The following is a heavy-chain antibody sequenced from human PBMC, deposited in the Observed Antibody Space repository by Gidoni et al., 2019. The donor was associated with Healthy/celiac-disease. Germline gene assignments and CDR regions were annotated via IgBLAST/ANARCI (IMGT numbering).Heavy chain of an antibody. CDR1: GGSISSGGYY. J-gene: IGHJ4*02. CDR3: ARVATIRRSFDY. CDR2: IYYSGST. D-gene: IGHD5-12*01. Sequence: QVQLQESGPGLVKPSPTLSLTCTVSGGSISSGGYYWSWIRQHPGKGLEWIGYIYYSGSTYYNPSLKSRVTISVDTSKNQFSLKLSSGTAADTAVYYCARVATIRRSFDYWGQGTLVTVSS. V-gene: IGHV4-31*03.